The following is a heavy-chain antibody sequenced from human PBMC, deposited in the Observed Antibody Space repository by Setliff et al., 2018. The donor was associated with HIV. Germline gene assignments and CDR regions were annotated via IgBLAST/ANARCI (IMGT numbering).Heavy chain of an antibody. Sequence: ASVKVSCKASGYTFTSYGISWVRQAPGQGREWMGWISAYNGNTNYAQKLQGRVTMTTDTSTSTAYMELRSLRSDDTAVYYCARDDGVESSGYYLGNFDYWGQGTLVTVS. V-gene: IGHV1-18*01. D-gene: IGHD3-22*01. CDR1: GYTFTSYG. CDR3: ARDDGVESSGYYLGNFDY. J-gene: IGHJ4*02. CDR2: ISAYNGNT.